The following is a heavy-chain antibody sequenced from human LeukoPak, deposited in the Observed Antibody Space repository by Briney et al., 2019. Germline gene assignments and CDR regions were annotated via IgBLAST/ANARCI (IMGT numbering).Heavy chain of an antibody. D-gene: IGHD2-2*02. V-gene: IGHV1-2*02. CDR1: GYTFTGYY. CDR3: AREGLGYCSSTSCYRGSGYFDY. Sequence: ASVKVSCKASGYTFTGYYMHWVRQAPGQGLEWMGWINPNSGGTNYAQKFQGRVTMTRDTSISTAYMELSRLRSDDTAVYYWAREGLGYCSSTSCYRGSGYFDYWGQGTLVTVSS. J-gene: IGHJ4*02. CDR2: INPNSGGT.